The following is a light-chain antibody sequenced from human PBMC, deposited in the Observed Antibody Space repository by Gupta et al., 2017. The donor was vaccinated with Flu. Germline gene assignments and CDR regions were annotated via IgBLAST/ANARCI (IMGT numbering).Light chain of an antibody. CDR3: QQKNSTPLT. CDR2: DAS. CDR1: QSISRY. J-gene: IGKJ4*01. Sequence: DIQMTHSLSSLSPSVGDRFTITCRASQSISRYLDWYQQKPGKAPKLLIYDASSLESGVPSRFSGSGSGTDFTLTISRRQPEDFATYYCQQKNSTPLTFGRGTKVEIK. V-gene: IGKV1-39*01.